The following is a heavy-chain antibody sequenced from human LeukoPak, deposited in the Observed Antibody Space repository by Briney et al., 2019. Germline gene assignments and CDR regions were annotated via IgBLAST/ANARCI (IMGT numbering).Heavy chain of an antibody. J-gene: IGHJ4*02. Sequence: VASVKVSCKASGYTFTSYGISWVRQAPGQGLEWMGWISAYNGNTNYAQKLQGRVTMTTDTSTSTAYMELRSLRSDDTAVYYCARAHPYSGSATASNDYWGQGTPVTVSS. CDR3: ARAHPYSGSATASNDY. CDR2: ISAYNGNT. V-gene: IGHV1-18*01. D-gene: IGHD1-26*01. CDR1: GYTFTSYG.